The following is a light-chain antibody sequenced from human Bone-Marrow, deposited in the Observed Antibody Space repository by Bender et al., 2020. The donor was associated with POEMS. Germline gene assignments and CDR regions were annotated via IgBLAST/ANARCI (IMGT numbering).Light chain of an antibody. CDR2: EVN. V-gene: IGLV2-23*02. CDR3: CSYAGSTTFVV. Sequence: QSALTQPASVSGSPGQSITISCTGTSSDVGTYDLVSWYHQSPGRAPKLLISEVNKRPSGVSDRFSGSKSANTASLTISGLQAEDEADYHCCSYAGSTTFVVFGGGTKLTVL. J-gene: IGLJ2*01. CDR1: SSDVGTYDL.